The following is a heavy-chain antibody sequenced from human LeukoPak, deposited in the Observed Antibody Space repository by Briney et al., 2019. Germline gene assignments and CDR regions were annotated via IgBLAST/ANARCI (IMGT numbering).Heavy chain of an antibody. CDR1: GYTFTSYG. CDR2: ISAYNGNT. J-gene: IGHJ6*03. CDR3: AREGPGIGFGELLFRYYYYYYMDV. D-gene: IGHD3-10*01. V-gene: IGHV1-18*01. Sequence: ASVKVSCKASGYTFTSYGISWVRQAPGQGLEWMGWISAYNGNTNYAQKLQGRVTMTTDTSTSTAYMELRSPRSDDTAVYYCAREGPGIGFGELLFRYYYYYYMDVWGKGTTVTVSS.